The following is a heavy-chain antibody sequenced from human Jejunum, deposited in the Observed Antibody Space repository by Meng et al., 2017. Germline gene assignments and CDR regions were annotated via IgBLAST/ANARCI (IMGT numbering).Heavy chain of an antibody. V-gene: IGHV3-33*01. D-gene: IGHD3-10*01. CDR3: ARDGKAMGRRIITWLDFYYGMDV. CDR2: IWYDGSKN. CDR1: GFTFSRYG. Sequence: GESLKISCAASGFTFSRYGMHWVRQAPGKGLEWVAVIWYDGSKNYYADSVKGRFTISRDKSMNMLYLEMNSLRAEDTALYYCARDGKAMGRRIITWLDFYYGMDVWGQGTMVTVSS. J-gene: IGHJ6*02.